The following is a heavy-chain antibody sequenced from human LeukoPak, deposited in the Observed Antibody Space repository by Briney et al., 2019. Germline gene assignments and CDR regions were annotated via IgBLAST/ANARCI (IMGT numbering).Heavy chain of an antibody. CDR2: IYYSGST. V-gene: IGHV4-30-4*01. CDR3: ARVQTLAAAGNYYYGMDV. Sequence: SQTLSLTCTVSGGSISSGDYYWSWIRQSPGKGLEWIGYIYYSGSTYYNPSLKSRVTISVDTSKNQFSLKLSSVTAADTAVYYCARVQTLAAAGNYYYGMDVWGQGTTVTVSS. CDR1: GGSISSGDYY. J-gene: IGHJ6*02. D-gene: IGHD6-13*01.